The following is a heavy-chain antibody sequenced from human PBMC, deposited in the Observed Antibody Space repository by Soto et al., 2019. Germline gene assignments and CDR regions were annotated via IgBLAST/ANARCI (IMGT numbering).Heavy chain of an antibody. Sequence: QVQLVQSGAEVKKPGSSVKVSCKASGGTFSSYTISWVRQAPGQGLEWMGRIIPILGIANYAQKFQGRVTITADKYTSTAYMELSSLRSEDTAVYYCARGSSSSWDKPEGFCDYWGQGTRVTVSS. CDR2: IIPILGIA. CDR1: GGTFSSYT. V-gene: IGHV1-69*02. CDR3: ARGSSSSWDKPEGFCDY. J-gene: IGHJ4*02. D-gene: IGHD6-13*01.